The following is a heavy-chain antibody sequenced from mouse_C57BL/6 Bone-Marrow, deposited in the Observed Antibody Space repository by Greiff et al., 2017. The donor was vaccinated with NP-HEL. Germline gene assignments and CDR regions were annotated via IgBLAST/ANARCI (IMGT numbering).Heavy chain of an antibody. CDR1: GFNIKDDY. CDR2: IDPENGDT. D-gene: IGHD1-1*01. CDR3: TTSITTVVEGCAY. V-gene: IGHV14-4*01. J-gene: IGHJ3*01. Sequence: VQLQQSGAELVRPGASVKLSCTASGFNIKDDYMHWVKQRPEQGLEWIGWIDPENGDTEYASKFQGKATITADTSSNTAYLQLSSLTSEDTAVYYCTTSITTVVEGCAYWGQGTLVTVSA.